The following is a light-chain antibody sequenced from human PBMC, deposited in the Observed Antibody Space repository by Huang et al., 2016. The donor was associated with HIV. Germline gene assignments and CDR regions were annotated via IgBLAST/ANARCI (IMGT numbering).Light chain of an antibody. V-gene: IGKV4-1*01. CDR3: LQYYSVPQT. J-gene: IGKJ1*01. CDR1: QSVLYSLSKQNY. CDR2: GAT. Sequence: DIVMTQSPDSLAVSPGERDTINCKSSQSVLYSLSKQNYLAWFQQKPGRPPKLLIYGATTRESGVPDRFSGSGSGTDFTLTINNLQAEDVAVYFCLQYYSVPQTFGHGTKVEI.